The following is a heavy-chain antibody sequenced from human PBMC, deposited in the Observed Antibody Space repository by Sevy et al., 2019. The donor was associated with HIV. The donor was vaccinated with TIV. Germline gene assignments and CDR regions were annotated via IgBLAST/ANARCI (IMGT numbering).Heavy chain of an antibody. CDR3: ARDHVKDGDLGDYYYFAMDV. D-gene: IGHD4-17*01. V-gene: IGHV3-11*01. CDR1: GFTFSDYY. J-gene: IGHJ6*02. CDR2: ISGSDGTI. Sequence: GGSLRLSCAASGFTFSDYYMSWIRQAPGKGLEWLAYISGSDGTIYYAHSVKGRLTISRDNAKNSLYLQMTSLRAGDTAVYYCARDHVKDGDLGDYYYFAMDVWGQWTTVTVSS.